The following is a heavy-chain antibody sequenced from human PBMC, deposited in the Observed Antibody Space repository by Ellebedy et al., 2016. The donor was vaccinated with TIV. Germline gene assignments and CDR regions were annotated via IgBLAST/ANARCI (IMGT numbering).Heavy chain of an antibody. CDR1: GHTFRGYY. CDR3: ARDEVVGANRGYQFYGMDV. J-gene: IGHJ6*02. V-gene: IGHV1-2*02. CDR2: INPNSGGT. Sequence: ASVKVSCKASGHTFRGYYIHWVRQAPGQGLEWMGWINPNSGGTNHAQKFQGRLTLTTETSITTAYMELSRLGSDDTAMYYWARDEVVGANRGYQFYGMDVWGQGTTVTVSS. D-gene: IGHD1-26*01.